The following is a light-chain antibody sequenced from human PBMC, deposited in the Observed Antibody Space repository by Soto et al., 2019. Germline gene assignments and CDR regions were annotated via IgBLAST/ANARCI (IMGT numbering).Light chain of an antibody. Sequence: EIVLIQSPATLSLSPGERATLSCRASQSVSSSLAWYQQNPGQAPRLLIFDASNRATGIPVRFSGSGSGTDFTLTISSLQSEDFAVYYCQPYDNWPRTFGPGTKAGIK. CDR3: QPYDNWPRT. V-gene: IGKV3D-15*01. CDR1: QSVSSS. CDR2: DAS. J-gene: IGKJ1*01.